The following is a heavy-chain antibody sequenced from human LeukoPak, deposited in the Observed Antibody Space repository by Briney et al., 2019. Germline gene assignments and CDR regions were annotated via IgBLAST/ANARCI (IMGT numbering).Heavy chain of an antibody. V-gene: IGHV1-2*02. CDR2: INPNSGGT. Sequence: ASVKVSCEASGYTFTGYYMHWVRQAPGQGLEWMGWINPNSGGTNYAQKFQGRVTMTRDTSISTAYMELSRLRSDDTAVYYCARDATMVRGAIPLLYYYMDVWGKGTTVTISS. CDR1: GYTFTGYY. J-gene: IGHJ6*03. CDR3: ARDATMVRGAIPLLYYYMDV. D-gene: IGHD3-10*01.